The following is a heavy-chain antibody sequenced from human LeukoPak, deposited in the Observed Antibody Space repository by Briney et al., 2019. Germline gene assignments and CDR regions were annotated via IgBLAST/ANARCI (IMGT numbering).Heavy chain of an antibody. CDR2: INPHSGGT. D-gene: IGHD3-22*01. V-gene: IGHV1-2*02. CDR1: GYTFTGYY. CDR3: ARDFGTYDSSGYYWGAPPFDY. Sequence: VASVKLSCKASGYTFTGYYMHWVRHPPGQGLEWMGCINPHSGGTNYAEDFDGRVNMNRDTSISTAYIELSRLRSDDTDVYDCARDFGTYDSSGYYWGAPPFDYWGEGTLVSVS. J-gene: IGHJ4*02.